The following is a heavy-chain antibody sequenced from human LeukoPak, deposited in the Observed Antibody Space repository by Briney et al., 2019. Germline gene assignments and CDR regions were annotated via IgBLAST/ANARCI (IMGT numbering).Heavy chain of an antibody. CDR1: GFTFSSYG. Sequence: GGSLRLSCAASGFTFSSYGMSWVRQAPGKGLEWVSAISGSGGSTYYADSVKGRFIISRENSKNTLYLQMNSLRAEDTAVYYCANDGAYYDSRTDAFDIWAQGTMVTVSS. J-gene: IGHJ3*02. V-gene: IGHV3-23*01. CDR3: ANDGAYYDSRTDAFDI. D-gene: IGHD3-22*01. CDR2: ISGSGGST.